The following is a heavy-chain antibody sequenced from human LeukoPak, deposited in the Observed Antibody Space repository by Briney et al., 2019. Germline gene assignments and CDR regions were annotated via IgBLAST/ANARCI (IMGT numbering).Heavy chain of an antibody. D-gene: IGHD5-24*01. J-gene: IGHJ6*03. CDR2: ISSSGSTI. CDR3: ARELLDAAQLYYYYYMDV. Sequence: SGGSLRLTCAASGFTFSDYYMSWIRQAPGKGLEWVSYISSSGSTIYYADSVKGRFTISRDNAKNSLYLQMNSLRAEDTAVYYCARELLDAAQLYYYYYMDVWGKGTTVTVSS. CDR1: GFTFSDYY. V-gene: IGHV3-11*01.